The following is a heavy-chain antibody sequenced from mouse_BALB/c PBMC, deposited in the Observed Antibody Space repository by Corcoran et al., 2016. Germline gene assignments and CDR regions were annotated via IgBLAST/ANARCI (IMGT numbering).Heavy chain of an antibody. CDR2: INPYNDGT. V-gene: IGHV1S136*01. Sequence: EVQLQQSGPELVKPGASVKMSCKASGYTFTSYVMHWVKQKPGQGLEWIGYINPYNDGTKYKEKFKGKATLTSDKSSSTAYMELSSLAADDSAVYYWARSPGFAYGGQGSLVTVSA. CDR1: GYTFTSYV. CDR3: ARSPGFAY. J-gene: IGHJ3*01.